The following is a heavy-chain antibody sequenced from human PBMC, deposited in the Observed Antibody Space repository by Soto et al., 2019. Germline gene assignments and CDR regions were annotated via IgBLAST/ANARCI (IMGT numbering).Heavy chain of an antibody. V-gene: IGHV3-23*01. Sequence: ESGGDLVKPGGSLRLSCAASGFTLSNFAMSWVRQAPGKGLEWVSVVSGAGITTKYAASVKGRFTVSRDNSKNTLSLQMGSLRAEDTGIYYCAKGRLRWLDNGNFDHWGHGTLVTVSS. CDR3: AKGRLRWLDNGNFDH. J-gene: IGHJ4*01. CDR1: GFTLSNFA. CDR2: VSGAGITT. D-gene: IGHD4-17*01.